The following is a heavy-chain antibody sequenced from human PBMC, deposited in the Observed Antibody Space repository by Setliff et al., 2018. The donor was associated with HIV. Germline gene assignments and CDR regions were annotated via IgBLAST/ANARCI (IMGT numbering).Heavy chain of an antibody. V-gene: IGHV4-59*01. J-gene: IGHJ6*03. CDR3: ARDSFTVDYFMDV. CDR1: GGSISNYY. CDR2: TSYSGST. D-gene: IGHD3-10*01. Sequence: SETLSLTCPVSGGSISNYYWSWIRQPPGEGLEWIGYTSYSGSTTYNPSLKSRVTISLDTSKNQFSLKVNSVTAADTAVYFCARDSFTVDYFMDVWGKGTPVTVSS.